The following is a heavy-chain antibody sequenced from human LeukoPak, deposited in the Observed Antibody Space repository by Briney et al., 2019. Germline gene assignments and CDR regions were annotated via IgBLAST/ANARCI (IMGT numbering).Heavy chain of an antibody. CDR2: IYPGDSDT. Sequence: GESLKIPCKGSGYSFTSYWIGWVRQMPGKGLEWMGIIYPGDSDTRYSPSFQGQVTISADKSLSTAYLQWSSLKASDTAMYYCASHQTNSGYDNFDYWGQGTLVTVSS. CDR1: GYSFTSYW. J-gene: IGHJ4*02. V-gene: IGHV5-51*01. CDR3: ASHQTNSGYDNFDY. D-gene: IGHD5-12*01.